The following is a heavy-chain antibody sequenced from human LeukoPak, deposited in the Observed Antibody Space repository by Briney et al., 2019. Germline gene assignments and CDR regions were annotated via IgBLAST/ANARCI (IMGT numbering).Heavy chain of an antibody. J-gene: IGHJ4*02. V-gene: IGHV4-59*08. CDR3: ARTSREYASGSYHFDY. CDR1: GGSISSYF. Sequence: SETLSLTCTASGGSISSYFWSWIRQPPGKGLEWIGYIYYSGSTNYNPSLKSRVTISIDTSKNQFSLKLSSVTAADTAVYYCARTSREYASGSYHFDYWGQGTLVTVSS. CDR2: IYYSGST. D-gene: IGHD3-10*01.